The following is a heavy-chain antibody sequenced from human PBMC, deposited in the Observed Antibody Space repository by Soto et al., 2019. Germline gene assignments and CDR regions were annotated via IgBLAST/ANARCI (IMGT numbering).Heavy chain of an antibody. V-gene: IGHV4-59*01. CDR1: GGSISSYY. CDR2: IYYSGST. CDR3: ARVWGGAFDI. D-gene: IGHD3-10*01. J-gene: IGHJ3*02. Sequence: QVQLQESGPGLVKPSETLSLTCTVSGGSISSYYWSWIRQPPGTGLEWVGYIYYSGSTNYNSSLKTRVTISVDTSKNQFSLKLSSVTAADTAVYYCARVWGGAFDIWGQGTMVTVSS.